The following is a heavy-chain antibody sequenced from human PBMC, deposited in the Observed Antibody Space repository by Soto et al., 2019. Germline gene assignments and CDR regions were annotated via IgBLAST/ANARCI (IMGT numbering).Heavy chain of an antibody. CDR1: GFTFSSYG. J-gene: IGHJ4*02. V-gene: IGHV3-30*18. CDR3: AKDFSSGWPGFDY. CDR2: ISYDGSNK. D-gene: IGHD6-19*01. Sequence: GGSLRLSCAASGFTFSSYGMHWVRQAPGKGLEWVAVISYDGSNKYYADSVKGRFTISRDNSKNTLYLQMNSLRAEDTAVYYCAKDFSSGWPGFDYWGQGTLVTVSS.